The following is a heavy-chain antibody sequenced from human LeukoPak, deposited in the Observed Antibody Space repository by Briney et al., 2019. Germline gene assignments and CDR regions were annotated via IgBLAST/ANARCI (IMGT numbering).Heavy chain of an antibody. CDR1: GGSISSYY. V-gene: IGHV4-59*08. Sequence: PSETLSLTCTVSGGSISSYYWSWIRQPPGKGLEWIGYINYSGSTNYNPSLKSRVTISVDTSKNQFSLKLSSVTAADTAVYYCARLAPRYYYDSSGHYDWGQGTLVTVSS. D-gene: IGHD3-22*01. CDR2: INYSGST. J-gene: IGHJ4*02. CDR3: ARLAPRYYYDSSGHYD.